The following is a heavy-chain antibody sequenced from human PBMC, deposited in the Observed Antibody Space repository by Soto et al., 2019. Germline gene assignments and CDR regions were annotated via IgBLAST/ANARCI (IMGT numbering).Heavy chain of an antibody. Sequence: QVRLVQSGAEVKKPGASVKVSCKASGYTFTSYAMHWVRQAPGQRLEWMGWINAGNGNTKYSQKFQGRVTITRDTSASTAYMELSSLRSEDTAVYYCARDSLPPIVGATPFDYWGQGTLVTVSS. V-gene: IGHV1-3*01. D-gene: IGHD1-26*01. CDR2: INAGNGNT. CDR3: ARDSLPPIVGATPFDY. J-gene: IGHJ4*02. CDR1: GYTFTSYA.